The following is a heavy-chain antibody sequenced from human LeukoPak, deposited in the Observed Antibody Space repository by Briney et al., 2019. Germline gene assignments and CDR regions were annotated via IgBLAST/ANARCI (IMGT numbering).Heavy chain of an antibody. CDR1: GYTFTSYG. CDR3: AGDQRSYDFWSGYFAYYYYGMDV. V-gene: IGHV1-18*01. CDR2: ISAYNGNT. D-gene: IGHD3-3*01. Sequence: ASVKVSCKASGYTFTSYGISWVRQAPGQGLEWMGWISAYNGNTNYAQKLQGRVTMTTDTSTSTAYMELRSLRSDDTAVYYCAGDQRSYDFWSGYFAYYYYGMDVWGQGTTVTVSS. J-gene: IGHJ6*02.